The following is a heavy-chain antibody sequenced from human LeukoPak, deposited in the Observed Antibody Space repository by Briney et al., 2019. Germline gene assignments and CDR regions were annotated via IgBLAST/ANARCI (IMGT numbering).Heavy chain of an antibody. D-gene: IGHD3-16*02. CDR3: AKDSQVGIRLGALSF. V-gene: IGHV3-43*01. CDR1: GFTFDDYT. Sequence: GGSLRLSCAASGFTFDDYTMHWVRQAPGKGLEWVSLISWDGGSTYYADPVKGRFTISRDYSKNTLYLQMNSLRAEDTAVYYFAKDSQVGIRLGALSFWGQGTLVTVSS. CDR2: ISWDGGST. J-gene: IGHJ4*02.